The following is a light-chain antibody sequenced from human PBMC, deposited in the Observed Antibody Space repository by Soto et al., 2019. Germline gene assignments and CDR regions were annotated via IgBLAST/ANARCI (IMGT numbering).Light chain of an antibody. J-gene: IGLJ1*01. CDR2: AND. CDR1: SSNIGAGYD. Sequence: SVLTQPPSVSGAPGQGVSISCTGSSSNIGAGYDVHWYQQLPGKAPTLLIYANDNRPSGVPDRFSGSKSGTSASLAITGLRAEDEAYYYCQSYASSLSTGFVFGTGTKVTVL. V-gene: IGLV1-40*01. CDR3: QSYASSLSTGFV.